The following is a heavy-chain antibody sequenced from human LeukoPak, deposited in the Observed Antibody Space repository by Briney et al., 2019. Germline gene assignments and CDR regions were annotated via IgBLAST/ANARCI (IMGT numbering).Heavy chain of an antibody. V-gene: IGHV3-23*01. J-gene: IGHJ4*02. D-gene: IGHD6-13*01. CDR2: ISGSGGST. CDR1: GFTFSSYA. Sequence: GGSLRLSCAAPGFTFSSYAMSWVRQAPGKGLEWVSAISGSGGSTYYADSVKGRFTISRDNSKNTLYLQMNSLRAEDTAVYYCAKDSSAGYSSSWYWDYWGQGTLVTVSS. CDR3: AKDSSAGYSSSWYWDY.